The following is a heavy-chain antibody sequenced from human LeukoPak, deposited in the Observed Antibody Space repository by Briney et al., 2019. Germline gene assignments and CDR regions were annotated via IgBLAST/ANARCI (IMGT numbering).Heavy chain of an antibody. Sequence: GGSLRLSCAASGFTFDSYWMHWVRQAPGKGLVWVSSTYSDGRTITYAASVKGRFTTSTDNAKRTLRLQMNSLRVDDTAVYFCTRGNYYYGSADYFLDYWGQGTLVTVSS. D-gene: IGHD3-10*01. CDR1: GFTFDSYW. J-gene: IGHJ4*02. CDR3: TRGNYYYGSADYFLDY. CDR2: TYSDGRTI. V-gene: IGHV3-74*03.